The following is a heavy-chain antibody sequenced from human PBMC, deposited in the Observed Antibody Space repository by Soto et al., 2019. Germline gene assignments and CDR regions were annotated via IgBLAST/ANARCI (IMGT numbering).Heavy chain of an antibody. CDR1: GGSISSYY. J-gene: IGHJ4*02. CDR2: IYYSGST. Sequence: QVQLQESGPGLVKPSETLSLTCTVSGGSISSYYWSWIRQPPGKGLEWIGYIYYSGSTNYNPSLESRVTISVDTSKNQFSLKLSSVTAADTAVYYCARVYGGYLDYWGQGTLVTVSS. D-gene: IGHD2-15*01. CDR3: ARVYGGYLDY. V-gene: IGHV4-59*01.